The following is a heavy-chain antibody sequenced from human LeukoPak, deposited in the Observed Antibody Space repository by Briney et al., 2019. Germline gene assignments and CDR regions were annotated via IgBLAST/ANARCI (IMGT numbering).Heavy chain of an antibody. D-gene: IGHD3-3*01. V-gene: IGHV1-8*01. CDR3: ARGVEYYDFWSGYLSGGYKSYYYYYYMDV. CDR1: GYTFTSYD. J-gene: IGHJ6*03. Sequence: ASVKVSCKASGYTFTSYDINWVRQATGQGLEWMGWMNPNSGNTGYAQKFQGRVTMTRNTSTSTAYMELSSLRSEDTAVYYCARGVEYYDFWSGYLSGGYKSYYYYYYMDVWGKGTTVTVSS. CDR2: MNPNSGNT.